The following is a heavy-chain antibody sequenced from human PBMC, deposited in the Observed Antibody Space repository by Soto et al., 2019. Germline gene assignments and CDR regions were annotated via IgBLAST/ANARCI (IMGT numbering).Heavy chain of an antibody. V-gene: IGHV5-51*01. J-gene: IGHJ5*02. D-gene: IGHD6-6*01. CDR1: GYSFTSYW. Sequence: GESLKISCKGSGYSFTSYWIGWVRQMPGKGLEWMGIIYPGDSDTRYSPSFQGQVTISADKSISTAYLQWSSLKASDTAMYYCARHSGAYSSSENWFDPWGQGTLVTVSS. CDR2: IYPGDSDT. CDR3: ARHSGAYSSSENWFDP.